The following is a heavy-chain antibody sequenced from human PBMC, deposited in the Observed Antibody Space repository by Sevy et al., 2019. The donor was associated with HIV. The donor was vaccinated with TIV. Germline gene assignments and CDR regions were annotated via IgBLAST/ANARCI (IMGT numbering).Heavy chain of an antibody. V-gene: IGHV4-59*08. Sequence: GSLRLSCTVSGGSITSLYWNWIRQPPGKGLEWIANIYYNGHINYNPSLKSRVTLSLDTSKNQFSLRLSSVTAADTAMYYCAGEDAWGRGYSWGQGTLVTVSS. CDR2: IYYNGHI. D-gene: IGHD1-26*01. CDR3: AGEDAWGRGYS. CDR1: GGSITSLY. J-gene: IGHJ4*02.